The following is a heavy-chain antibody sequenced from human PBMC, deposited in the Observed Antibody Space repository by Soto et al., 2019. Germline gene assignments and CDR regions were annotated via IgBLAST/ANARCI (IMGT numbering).Heavy chain of an antibody. CDR1: GGSISSGGYS. J-gene: IGHJ4*02. V-gene: IGHV4-30-2*01. D-gene: IGHD4-17*01. CDR3: ARTYGHYVADY. Sequence: QLQLQESGSGLVKPSQTLSLTCAVSGGSISSGGYSWSWIRQPPGKGLEWIGYIYHSGSTYSIPSLSSRVTIPVDSSKHPFSLKLRSVTAADTAVYYCARTYGHYVADYWGQGTLVSVSS. CDR2: IYHSGST.